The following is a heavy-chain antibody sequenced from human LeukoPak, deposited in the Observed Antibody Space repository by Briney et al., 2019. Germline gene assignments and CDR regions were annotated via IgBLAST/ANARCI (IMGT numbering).Heavy chain of an antibody. V-gene: IGHV3-23*01. Sequence: PGGSLRLSCAASGFTFSSYSMNWVRQAPGKGLEWVSAISGSGGSTYYADSVKGRFTISRDNSKNTLYLQMNSLRAEDTAVYYCAKETPYSSSWCYFDYWGQGTLVTVSS. J-gene: IGHJ4*02. D-gene: IGHD6-13*01. CDR3: AKETPYSSSWCYFDY. CDR2: ISGSGGST. CDR1: GFTFSSYS.